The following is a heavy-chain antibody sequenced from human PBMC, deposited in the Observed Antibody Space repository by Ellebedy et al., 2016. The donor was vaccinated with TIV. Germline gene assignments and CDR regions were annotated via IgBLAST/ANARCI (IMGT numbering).Heavy chain of an antibody. CDR3: ARPLRGPSGSYPYTYYALDV. V-gene: IGHV5-10-1*01. Sequence: GESLKISCKGSGYNFTNYWITWVRQMPGKGLEWMGRIDPSDSYSNKGPSFEGRVTISIDKSITTAYLQWSSLEASDTATYYCARPLRGPSGSYPYTYYALDVWGQGTTVIVSS. J-gene: IGHJ6*02. CDR2: IDPSDSYS. D-gene: IGHD1-26*01. CDR1: GYNFTNYW.